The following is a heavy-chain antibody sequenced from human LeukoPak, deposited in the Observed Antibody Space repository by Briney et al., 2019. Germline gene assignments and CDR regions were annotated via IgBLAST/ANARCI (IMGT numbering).Heavy chain of an antibody. J-gene: IGHJ4*02. CDR2: MRQDGNEK. Sequence: HTGGSLRLSCAASGFTVSSNYMSWVRQAPGKGLEWVANMRQDGNEKYYVDSVRGRFTISRDNAKNSLYLQMNSLRAEDTAVYYCATDRRGSNDYWGQGTLVTVSS. V-gene: IGHV3-7*01. CDR3: ATDRRGSNDY. CDR1: GFTVSSNY. D-gene: IGHD3-10*01.